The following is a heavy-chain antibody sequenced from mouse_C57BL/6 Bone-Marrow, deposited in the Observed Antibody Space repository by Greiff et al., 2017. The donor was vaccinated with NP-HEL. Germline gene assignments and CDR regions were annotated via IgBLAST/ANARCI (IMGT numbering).Heavy chain of an antibody. D-gene: IGHD2-4*01. J-gene: IGHJ1*03. V-gene: IGHV1-64*01. CDR3: ARGGLRRRIYGYFDV. CDR2: LHPNSGST. Sequence: QVQLQQPGAELVKPGASVKLSCKASGYTFTSYWMHWVKQRPGQGLEWIGMLHPNSGSTNYNEKFKSKATLPVDKSSSPAYMQLSSRTSEDSAGYYCARGGLRRRIYGYFDVWGTGTTVTVSS. CDR1: GYTFTSYW.